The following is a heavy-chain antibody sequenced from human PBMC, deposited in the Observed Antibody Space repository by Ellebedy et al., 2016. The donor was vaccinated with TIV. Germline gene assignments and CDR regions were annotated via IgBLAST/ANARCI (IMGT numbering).Heavy chain of an antibody. CDR3: ARDLVPGIPDYFDS. CDR1: GFTLSYYD. Sequence: GGSLRLXXAASGFTLSYYDMHWVRQSTRKGPEWVSAIATDGTAYYAGSLKGRFTVSRDNAKNSLYLQVNNLSAGDTAVYYCARDLVPGIPDYFDSWGRGTLVTVSP. J-gene: IGHJ4*02. D-gene: IGHD3-10*01. V-gene: IGHV3-13*01. CDR2: IATDGTA.